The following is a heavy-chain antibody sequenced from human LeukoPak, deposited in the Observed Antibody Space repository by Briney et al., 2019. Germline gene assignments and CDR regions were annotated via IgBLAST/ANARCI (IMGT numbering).Heavy chain of an antibody. D-gene: IGHD4-11*01. CDR3: ARTSGLTVAPDY. CDR2: IRSSTTYI. CDR1: GFTFSSYN. Sequence: GGSLRLSCAASGFTFSSYNMNWVRQAPGKGLEWVSSIRSSTTYIYYADSVKGRFTISRDNAKNSLYLQTNSLRAEDTAVYYCARTSGLTVAPDYWGQGTLVTVSS. J-gene: IGHJ4*02. V-gene: IGHV3-21*01.